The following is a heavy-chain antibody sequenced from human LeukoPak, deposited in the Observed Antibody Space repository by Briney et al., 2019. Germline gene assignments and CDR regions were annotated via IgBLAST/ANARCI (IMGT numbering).Heavy chain of an antibody. CDR1: GFTVKNNH. V-gene: IGHV3-53*01. D-gene: IGHD2-15*01. CDR3: AIGSYCSGGSCYPLFDY. CDR2: IYGDGST. J-gene: IGHJ4*02. Sequence: GGSLRLSCGASGFTVKNNHMNWVRQAPGKGLEWVSGIYGDGSTYYTKSVKGRFTISRDSSKNTLYLQMNSLRAEDTAVYYCAIGSYCSGGSCYPLFDYWGRGTLVTVSS.